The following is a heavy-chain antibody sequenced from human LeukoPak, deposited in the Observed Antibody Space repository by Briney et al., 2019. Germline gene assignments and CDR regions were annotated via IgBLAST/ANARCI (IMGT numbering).Heavy chain of an antibody. V-gene: IGHV3-66*01. CDR2: IYDGGST. Sequence: GGSLRLSCAASGFTVSSKYMSWVRQAPGKGLEWVSVIYDGGSTYYADSVKGRFTISTDNSKNMLYLQMNSLRAEDTAVYYCARGLFASGSYYNFFDYWAQGTLVTVSS. J-gene: IGHJ4*02. CDR3: ARGLFASGSYYNFFDY. D-gene: IGHD3-10*01. CDR1: GFTVSSKY.